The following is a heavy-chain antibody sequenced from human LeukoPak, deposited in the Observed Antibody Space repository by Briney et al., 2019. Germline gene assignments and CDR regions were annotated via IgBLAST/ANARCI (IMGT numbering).Heavy chain of an antibody. CDR3: ARDGTYDPYYYYYMDV. V-gene: IGHV3-43*01. CDR1: GFTFDDYT. CDR2: ISWDGGST. J-gene: IGHJ6*03. D-gene: IGHD3-3*01. Sequence: GGSLRLSCAASGFTFDDYTMHWVRQAPGKGLEWVSLISWDGGSTYYADSVKGRFTISRDNSKNTLYLQMGSLRAEDMAVYYCARDGTYDPYYYYYMDVWGKGTTVTVSS.